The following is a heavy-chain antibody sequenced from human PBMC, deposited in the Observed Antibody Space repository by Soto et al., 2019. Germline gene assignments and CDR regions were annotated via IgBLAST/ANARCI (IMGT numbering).Heavy chain of an antibody. D-gene: IGHD3-3*01. CDR1: GGTFSSYT. Sequence: SVKVSCKASGGTFSSYTISWVRQAPGQGLEWMGRIIPILGIANYAQKFQGRVTITADKSTSTAYMELSSLRSEDTAVYYCARSFGGITIFGVVESWGQGTLVTVSS. CDR2: IIPILGIA. V-gene: IGHV1-69*02. CDR3: ARSFGGITIFGVVES. J-gene: IGHJ4*02.